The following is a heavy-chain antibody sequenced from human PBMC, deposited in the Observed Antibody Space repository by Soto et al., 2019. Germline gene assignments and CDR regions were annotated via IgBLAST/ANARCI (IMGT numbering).Heavy chain of an antibody. CDR2: MNPNSGNT. J-gene: IGHJ4*02. CDR1: GSTFTSSD. V-gene: IGHV1-8*01. CDR3: ARGVVAARRVHFDY. Sequence: GASVEASCMASGSTFTSSDSNWVRQATGQGLEWMGWMNPNSGNTGYAQKFQGRVTMTRNTSISTAYMELSSLRSEDTAVYYCARGVVAARRVHFDYWGQGTLVTV. D-gene: IGHD6-6*01.